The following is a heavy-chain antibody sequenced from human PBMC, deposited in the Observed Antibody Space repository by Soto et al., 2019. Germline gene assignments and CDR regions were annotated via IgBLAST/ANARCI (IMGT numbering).Heavy chain of an antibody. V-gene: IGHV3-33*01. CDR2: IWYDGSNK. D-gene: IGHD6-13*01. CDR3: AREDYSSSSLEY. J-gene: IGHJ4*02. CDR1: GFTFSDYG. Sequence: GGSLRLSCEASGFTFSDYGIHWVVRAPGKGLEWVAVIWYDGSNKYYADSVKGRFTISRDNSKHTLYLQMNSLRAEDTALYYCAREDYSSSSLEYWGQGTLVTVSS.